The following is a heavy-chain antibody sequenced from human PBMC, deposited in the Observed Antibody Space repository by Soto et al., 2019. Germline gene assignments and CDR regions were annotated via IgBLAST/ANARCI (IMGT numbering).Heavy chain of an antibody. D-gene: IGHD1-1*01. Sequence: PSETLSLTLAVSGYSISSGYYWGWLRPPPGKGLEWIGNIYHSVNIYYSPCLKSRFTISVDTSKNQFSLKLRSVTAADTAVYYCARVPNWNFDYWGQGTLVTVSS. CDR3: ARVPNWNFDY. V-gene: IGHV4-38-2*01. J-gene: IGHJ4*02. CDR2: IYHSVNI. CDR1: GYSISSGYY.